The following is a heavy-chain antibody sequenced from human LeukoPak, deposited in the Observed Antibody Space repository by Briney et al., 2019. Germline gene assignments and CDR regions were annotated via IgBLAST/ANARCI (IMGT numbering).Heavy chain of an antibody. CDR2: INHSGST. V-gene: IGHV4-34*01. D-gene: IGHD3-9*01. Sequence: PSETLSLTCAVYSGSFSGYYWSWIRQPPGKGLEWIGEINHSGSTNYNPSLKSRVTISVDTSKNQFSLKLSSVTAADTAVYYCAVRFDWLLSEVGFDYWGQGTLVTVSS. CDR3: AVRFDWLLSEVGFDY. J-gene: IGHJ4*02. CDR1: SGSFSGYY.